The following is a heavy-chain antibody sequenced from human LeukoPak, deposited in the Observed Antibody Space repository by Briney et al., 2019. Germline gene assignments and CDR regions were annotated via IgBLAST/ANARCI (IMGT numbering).Heavy chain of an antibody. D-gene: IGHD6-19*01. Sequence: PGGSLRLSCAASGFTFSSYWMHWVRQAPGKGLEWVAVIWYDGSNKYCADSVKGRFTISRDNSKNTLYLQMNSLRAEDTAVYYCARDDFSSGWYPRRYYYGMDVWGQGTTVTVSS. V-gene: IGHV3-33*08. CDR3: ARDDFSSGWYPRRYYYGMDV. J-gene: IGHJ6*02. CDR1: GFTFSSYW. CDR2: IWYDGSNK.